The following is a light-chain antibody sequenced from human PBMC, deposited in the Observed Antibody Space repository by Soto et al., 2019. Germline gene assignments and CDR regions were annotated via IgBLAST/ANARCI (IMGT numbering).Light chain of an antibody. CDR3: QQYDTNALT. V-gene: IGKV4-1*01. Sequence: DIVMTQSPDSLAVSLGERATINCKSSQSVLYSSNNKNYLAWYQQKPGQPPKLLIYWASTRESGVPDRFSGSGSGTDFTLTISSLQAEDVAVYYCQQYDTNALTFGGGTKV. CDR1: QSVLYSSNNKNY. CDR2: WAS. J-gene: IGKJ4*01.